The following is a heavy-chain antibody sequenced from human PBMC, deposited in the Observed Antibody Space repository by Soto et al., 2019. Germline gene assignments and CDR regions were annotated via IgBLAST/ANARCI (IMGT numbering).Heavy chain of an antibody. V-gene: IGHV3-23*01. Sequence: EVQLLESGGGLVQPGGSLRRSCAASGFTFSSYAMSWVRQAPGKGLEWVSAISGSGGSTYYADSVKGRFTISRDNSKNTLYLQMNSLRAEDTAVYYCAKCPEGVSWFDPWGQGTLVTVSS. CDR2: ISGSGGST. J-gene: IGHJ5*02. CDR3: AKCPEGVSWFDP. CDR1: GFTFSSYA.